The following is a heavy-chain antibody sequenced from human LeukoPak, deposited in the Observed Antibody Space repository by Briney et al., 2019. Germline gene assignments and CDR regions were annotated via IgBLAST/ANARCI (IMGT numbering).Heavy chain of an antibody. CDR3: ARRVQTTGVFXY. CDR2: INPNSGDT. V-gene: IGHV1-2*06. Sequence: GASVKVSCNASGYTFTGYYMHWVRQAPGQGLEWMGRINPNSGDTNYAQKFQGRVTMTGDTSISTAYMELSRLKSDDTAVYYCARRVQTTGVFXYWGQGTLVTVSS. D-gene: IGHD4/OR15-4a*01. CDR1: GYTFTGYY. J-gene: IGHJ4*02.